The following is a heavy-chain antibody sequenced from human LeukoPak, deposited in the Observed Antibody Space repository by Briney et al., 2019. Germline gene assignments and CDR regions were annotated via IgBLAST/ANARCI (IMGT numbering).Heavy chain of an antibody. D-gene: IGHD6-19*01. CDR1: GYTFTVYY. V-gene: IGHV1-2*02. CDR3: ARKHSGWYHYFDY. J-gene: IGHJ4*02. CDR2: INPNSGGT. Sequence: ASVTVSCTASGYTFTVYYMHWVRQAPGQGLEWMGWINPNSGGTNYAQKFQGRVTMTRDTSISTAYMELSRLRSDDTAVYYCARKHSGWYHYFDYWGQGTLVTVSS.